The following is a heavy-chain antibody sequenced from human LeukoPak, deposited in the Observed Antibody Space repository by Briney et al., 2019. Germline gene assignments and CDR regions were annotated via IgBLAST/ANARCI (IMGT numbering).Heavy chain of an antibody. J-gene: IGHJ4*02. CDR2: IKEDGTRD. V-gene: IGHV3-7*01. CDR3: ARDTKGGYFDL. CDR1: GFTFNTYW. Sequence: PGGSLRLSCAASGFTFNTYWMSGVRQAPGKGLEWLANIKEDGTRDYYVESVKGRFTISKDNAKTSPYLQLSSLRAEDTAVYYCARDTKGGYFDLWGQGTLVTVSS.